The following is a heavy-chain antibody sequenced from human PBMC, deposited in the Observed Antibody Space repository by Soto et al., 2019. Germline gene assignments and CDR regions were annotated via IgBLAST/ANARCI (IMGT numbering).Heavy chain of an antibody. CDR1: GFRFSGFW. CDR3: VRCSCFLLEQ. CDR2: IKEDGSEK. Sequence: ESGGGLVQPGGSLRLSCAASGFRFSGFWMNWVRQAPGKGLQWVAIIKEDGSEKYYVDSVNGRFTISRDNAKNSLYLQMDRLRVEDTAVYYCVRCSCFLLEQRGQGPPVTVSS. D-gene: IGHD6-19*01. V-gene: IGHV3-7*01. J-gene: IGHJ4*02.